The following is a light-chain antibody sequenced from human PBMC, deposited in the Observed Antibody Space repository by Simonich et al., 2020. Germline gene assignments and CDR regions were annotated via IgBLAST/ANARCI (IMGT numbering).Light chain of an antibody. V-gene: IGLV2-14*03. CDR2: DVS. Sequence: QSALTQPASVSGSPGQSITISCTGTSSDFGGYNYFSWYQHHPGKAPKLMIYDVSKRPSGVSNRFSGSKSGNTASLTISGLQAEDEADYYCSSYTSSSPWVFGGGTKLTVL. CDR3: SSYTSSSPWV. CDR1: SSDFGGYNY. J-gene: IGLJ3*02.